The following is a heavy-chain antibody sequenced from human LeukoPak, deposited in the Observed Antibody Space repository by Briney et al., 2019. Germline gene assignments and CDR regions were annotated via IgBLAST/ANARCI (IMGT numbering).Heavy chain of an antibody. CDR2: IYTSGST. J-gene: IGHJ5*02. V-gene: IGHV4-4*07. Sequence: SETLSLTCTVSGGSISSYYWSWIRQPAGKGLEWIGRIYTSGSTNYNPSLKSRVTISVDTSKNQFSLKLSSVTAADTAVYYCARSSIFQNPGNWFDPWGQGTLVTVSS. CDR1: GGSISSYY. D-gene: IGHD2-21*01. CDR3: ARSSIFQNPGNWFDP.